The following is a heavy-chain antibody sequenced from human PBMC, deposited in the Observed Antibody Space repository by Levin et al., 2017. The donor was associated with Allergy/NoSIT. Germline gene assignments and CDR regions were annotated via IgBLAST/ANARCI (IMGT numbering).Heavy chain of an antibody. CDR2: IWYDGSNK. D-gene: IGHD2-2*01. Sequence: GGSLRLSCAASGFTFSSYGMHWVRQAPGKGLEWVAVIWYDGSNKYYADSVKGRFTISRDNSKNTLYLQMNSLRAEDRAVYYCAGVVPAASYYYGMDVWGQGTTVTVSS. J-gene: IGHJ6*02. CDR1: GFTFSSYG. CDR3: AGVVPAASYYYGMDV. V-gene: IGHV3-33*01.